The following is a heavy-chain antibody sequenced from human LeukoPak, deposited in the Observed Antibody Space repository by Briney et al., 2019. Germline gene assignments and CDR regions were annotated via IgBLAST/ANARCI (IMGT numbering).Heavy chain of an antibody. CDR3: ARARRFGYSYGVV. D-gene: IGHD5-18*01. Sequence: SETLSLTCSVSGGSISNYYLNWIRQTPGKGLEWIGEINHSGSTNYNPSLKSRVTISVDTSKNQFSLKLSSVTAADTAVYYCARARRFGYSYGVVWGQGTTVTVSS. CDR1: GGSISNYY. CDR2: INHSGST. J-gene: IGHJ6*02. V-gene: IGHV4-34*01.